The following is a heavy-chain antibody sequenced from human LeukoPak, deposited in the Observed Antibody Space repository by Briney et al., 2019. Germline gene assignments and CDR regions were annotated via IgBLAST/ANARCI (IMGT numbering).Heavy chain of an antibody. CDR2: INPRGSP. J-gene: IGHJ4*02. CDR1: GGSFSGYY. V-gene: IGHV4-34*01. D-gene: IGHD6-19*01. Sequence: SETLSLTSAVHGGSFSGYYWCWIRTPPGKGLKWIGQINPRGSPNYNPSLKSRVNISVDTTKNQFSLKVSFVTAAVTAVYYCARGDPVEAAAYSSGYFDYWGQGTLVTVSS. CDR3: ARGDPVEAAAYSSGYFDY.